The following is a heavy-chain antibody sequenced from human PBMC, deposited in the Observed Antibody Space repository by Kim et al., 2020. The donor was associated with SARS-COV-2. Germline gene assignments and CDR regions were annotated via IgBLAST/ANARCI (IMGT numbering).Heavy chain of an antibody. CDR1: GGSFNGYH. Sequence: SETLSLTCAVSGGSFNGYHWNWIRQSPGKGLEWIGEMNHIGSTNYNPSLMNRVTISVDLSKNQLSLKLISVTAADTAIYYCARDVDGSRQYRRPW. J-gene: IGHJ5*02. CDR3: ARDVDGSRQYRRP. D-gene: IGHD1-26*01. CDR2: MNHIGST. V-gene: IGHV4-34*01.